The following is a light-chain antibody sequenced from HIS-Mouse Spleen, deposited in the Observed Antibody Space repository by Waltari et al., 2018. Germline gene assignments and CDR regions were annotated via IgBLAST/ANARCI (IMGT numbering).Light chain of an antibody. V-gene: IGLV1-44*01. J-gene: IGLJ7*01. CDR2: SNN. CDR3: AAWDDSLNGAV. CDR1: SSNIGSNP. Sequence: QSVLTQPPSASGTPGQRVTISCSGSSSNIGSNPVNWYQQHPGTAPKLLIYSNNQRPSAVPDRFSGSKSGTSASLAISGLQSEDEADYYCAAWDDSLNGAVFGGGTQLTVL.